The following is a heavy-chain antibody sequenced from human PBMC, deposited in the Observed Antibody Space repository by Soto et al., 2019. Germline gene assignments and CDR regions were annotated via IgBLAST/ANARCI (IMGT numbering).Heavy chain of an antibody. CDR2: INGDGKSI. CDR1: GFSFSTYW. D-gene: IGHD3-16*01. Sequence: EVQLVESGGGLVQPGGSLRLSCAASGFSFSTYWMHWVRQAPGKGLVWVARINGDGKSISYAASVQGRFTTSRDNADNRLYLQMDSLRAEDTAVYYCATGGFMDGSDYWGQGTLVTVSS. J-gene: IGHJ4*02. CDR3: ATGGFMDGSDY. V-gene: IGHV3-74*01.